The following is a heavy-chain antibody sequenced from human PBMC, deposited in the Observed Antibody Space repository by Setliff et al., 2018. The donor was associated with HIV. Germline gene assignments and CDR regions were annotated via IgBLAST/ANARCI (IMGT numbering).Heavy chain of an antibody. J-gene: IGHJ6*03. CDR1: GFTFSGSA. CDR3: ARDATRGGDMDV. D-gene: IGHD2-15*01. CDR2: IKTKPNSYAT. Sequence: GGSLRLSCSASGFTFSGSALHWVRQASGKGLEWVGRIKTKPNSYATAHAESVKGRFTISRDDSQNTAYLQMNSLRAEDTAVYYCARDATRGGDMDVWAKGTTVTVSS. V-gene: IGHV3-73*01.